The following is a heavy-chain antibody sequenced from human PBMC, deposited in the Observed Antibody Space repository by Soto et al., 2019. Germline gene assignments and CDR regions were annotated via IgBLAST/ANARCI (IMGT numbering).Heavy chain of an antibody. CDR3: ARRSSGWYFDY. J-gene: IGHJ4*02. CDR2: ISGSGGST. Sequence: EVPLLEPGGGLVQPGGSLRLSCAASGFTFSSYAMNWVRQAPGKGLEWVSVISGSGGSTYYADSVKGRFTISRDNSKNTLYLQMNSLRAEDTAVYYCARRSSGWYFDYWGQGTLVTVSS. D-gene: IGHD6-19*01. CDR1: GFTFSSYA. V-gene: IGHV3-23*01.